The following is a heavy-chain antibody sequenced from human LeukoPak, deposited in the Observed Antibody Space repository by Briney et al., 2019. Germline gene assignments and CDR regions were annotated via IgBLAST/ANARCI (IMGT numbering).Heavy chain of an antibody. Sequence: NHGESLKISCKGSGYSFTSYWIGWVRQMPGKGPEWMGIIYPGDSDTRYSPSFQGQVTISADTSISTTYLQWSSLNASDTAMYYCARLNHGGSGSYLSCWGQGTLVTVAS. V-gene: IGHV5-51*01. J-gene: IGHJ4*02. CDR2: IYPGDSDT. CDR1: GYSFTSYW. D-gene: IGHD3-22*01. CDR3: ARLNHGGSGSYLSC.